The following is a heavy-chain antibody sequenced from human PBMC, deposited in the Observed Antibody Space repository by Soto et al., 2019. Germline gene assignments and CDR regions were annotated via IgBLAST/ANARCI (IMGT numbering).Heavy chain of an antibody. Sequence: ASVKVSCKASGYTFTAHYIHWLRQAPGQGLELMGWLEPKNGATRYAQKFQGRVTTTRXXXXXXTXMXLXXXXSDDTATYYCVRDCGRNRFTYWGQGTLVTVS. J-gene: IGHJ4*02. V-gene: IGHV1-2*02. CDR1: GYTFTAHY. D-gene: IGHD2-15*01. CDR3: VRDCGRNRFTY. CDR2: LEPKNGAT.